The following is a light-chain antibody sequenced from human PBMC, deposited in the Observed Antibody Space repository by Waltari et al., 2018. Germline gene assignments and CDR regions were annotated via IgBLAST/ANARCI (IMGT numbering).Light chain of an antibody. CDR2: VNSDGSH. CDR1: SGHSSYG. CDR3: QTWGTGIRV. V-gene: IGLV4-69*01. J-gene: IGLJ3*02. Sequence: QLVLTQSPSASASLGASDKLTCTLSSGHSSYGIAWHQQQPEKGPRYLMKVNSDGSHTKGDGIPDRFSGSSSGAERYLSISSLQSEDEADYYCQTWGTGIRVFGGGTKLTVL.